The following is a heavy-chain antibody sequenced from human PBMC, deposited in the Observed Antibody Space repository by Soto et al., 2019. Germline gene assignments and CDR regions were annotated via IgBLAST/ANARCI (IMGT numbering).Heavy chain of an antibody. V-gene: IGHV1-69*01. CDR3: ARDIKRGYCSGGSCYAGDY. CDR1: GGTFSSYA. J-gene: IGHJ4*02. Sequence: QVQLVQSGAEVKKPGSSVKVSCKASGGTFSSYAISWVRQAPGQGLEWMGGIIPIFGTANYAQKFQDRVTIIADESTITAYMELSSLRSEDTAVYYCARDIKRGYCSGGSCYAGDYWGQGTLVTVSS. CDR2: IIPIFGTA. D-gene: IGHD2-15*01.